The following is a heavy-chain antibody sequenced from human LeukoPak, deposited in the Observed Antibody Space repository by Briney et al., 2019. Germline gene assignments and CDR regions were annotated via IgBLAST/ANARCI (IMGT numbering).Heavy chain of an antibody. CDR3: ARDPIAAGDAFDI. Sequence: PSETLSLTCTDSGGSISSYYWSWIRQPPGKGLEWIGYIYYSGSTNYNPSLKSRVTISVDTSKDQFSLKLSSVTAADTAVYYCARDPIAAGDAFDIWGQGTMVTVSS. J-gene: IGHJ3*02. V-gene: IGHV4-59*01. CDR1: GGSISSYY. D-gene: IGHD6-13*01. CDR2: IYYSGST.